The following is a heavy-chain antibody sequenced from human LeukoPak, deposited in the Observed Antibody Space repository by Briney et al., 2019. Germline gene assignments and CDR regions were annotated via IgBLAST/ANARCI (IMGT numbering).Heavy chain of an antibody. J-gene: IGHJ5*02. V-gene: IGHV1-69*04. CDR1: GGTFSSYA. CDR3: ARGGPDLGGRGWFDP. CDR2: IIPILGIA. D-gene: IGHD3-16*01. Sequence: SVKVSCKASGGTFSSYAISWVRQAPGQGLEWMGRIIPILGIANYAQKFQGRVTITADKSTSTAYMELSSLRSEDTAVYYCARGGPDLGGRGWFDPWGQGTLVTVSS.